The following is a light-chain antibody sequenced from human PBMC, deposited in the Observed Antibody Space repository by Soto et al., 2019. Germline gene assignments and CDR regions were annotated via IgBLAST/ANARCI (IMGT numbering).Light chain of an antibody. J-gene: IGKJ1*01. Sequence: EIVLTQSPGTLSLSPGDRATLSRRASQSVSRSYLGWYQQKPGQAPRLLMYGASIRAAGVPDRFSGSGSGTEFTLTISRLGPEGFTVYYCHHYETFGQGTKVDI. V-gene: IGKV3-20*01. CDR2: GAS. CDR1: QSVSRSY. CDR3: HHYET.